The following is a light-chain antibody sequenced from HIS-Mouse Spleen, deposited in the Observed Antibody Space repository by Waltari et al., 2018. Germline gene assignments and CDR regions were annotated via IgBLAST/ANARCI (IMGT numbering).Light chain of an antibody. V-gene: IGLV1-47*01. CDR1: RSNIGSND. Sequence: QSVLTQPPSASGTPGQRVTISCSGSRSNIGSNDVHWYQQPPGTAPKLLIYRNNQRPSGVPDRFSGSKSGTSASLAISGLRSEDEADYYCAAWDDSLSGRVFGGGTKLTVL. J-gene: IGLJ3*02. CDR2: RNN. CDR3: AAWDDSLSGRV.